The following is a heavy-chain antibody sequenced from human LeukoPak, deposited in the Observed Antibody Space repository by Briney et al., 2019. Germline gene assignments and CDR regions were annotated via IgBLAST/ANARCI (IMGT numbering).Heavy chain of an antibody. Sequence: SETLSLTCTVSGGSISDNYWSWIRQPPGKGLEWIGYIYYSGSTNYNPSLKSRVTISVDTSKNQFSLKLSSVTAADTAVYYCARDRRDIVVVPAAIPETYYYYGMDVWGQGTTVTVSS. CDR3: ARDRRDIVVVPAAIPETYYYYGMDV. CDR1: GGSISDNY. V-gene: IGHV4-59*01. D-gene: IGHD2-2*02. J-gene: IGHJ6*02. CDR2: IYYSGST.